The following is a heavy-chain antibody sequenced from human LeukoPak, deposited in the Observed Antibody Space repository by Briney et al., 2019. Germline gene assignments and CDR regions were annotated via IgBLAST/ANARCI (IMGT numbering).Heavy chain of an antibody. D-gene: IGHD4-23*01. J-gene: IGHJ3*02. CDR2: ISAYNGNT. V-gene: IGHV1-18*01. CDR3: ARPDYGSIQGAFDI. Sequence: ASVKVSCKASGYTFTSYGISWVRQAPGQGLEWMGWISAYNGNTNYAQKLQGRVTMTTDTSASTAYMELRSLRSDDTAVYYCARPDYGSIQGAFDIWGQGTMVTVSS. CDR1: GYTFTSYG.